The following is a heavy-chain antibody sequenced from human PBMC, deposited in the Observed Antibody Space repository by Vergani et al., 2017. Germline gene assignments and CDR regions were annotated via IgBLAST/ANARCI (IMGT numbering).Heavy chain of an antibody. CDR3: AKDHITMPFWYFDF. CDR1: GLTFSTYA. CDR2: ISGSGGST. J-gene: IGHJ4*02. V-gene: IGHV3-23*01. Sequence: EVQLLESGGGLVQPGGSLRLSCAASGLTFSTYAMNWVRQAPGKGLEWVSAISGSGGSTYYADSVKGRFTISRDNSKNTLYLQMNSLRVEDTAVYYCAKDHITMPFWYFDFWGQGTLVTVSS. D-gene: IGHD3-10*01.